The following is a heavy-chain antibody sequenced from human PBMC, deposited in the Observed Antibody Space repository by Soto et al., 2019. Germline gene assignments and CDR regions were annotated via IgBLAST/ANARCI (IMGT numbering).Heavy chain of an antibody. J-gene: IGHJ4*02. Sequence: GGSLRLSCAASGFTFNNYWMHWVRQVPGKGLVWVSRVNDDGSTTNYADSVKGRFTISRDNAKNTLYLHMNSLRVEDTAVYYCVRGTIAAAGADYWGQGTLVTVSS. V-gene: IGHV3-74*01. CDR1: GFTFNNYW. D-gene: IGHD6-13*01. CDR2: VNDDGSTT. CDR3: VRGTIAAAGADY.